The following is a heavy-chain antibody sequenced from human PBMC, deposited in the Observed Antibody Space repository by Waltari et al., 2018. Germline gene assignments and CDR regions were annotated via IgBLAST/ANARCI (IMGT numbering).Heavy chain of an antibody. D-gene: IGHD4-17*01. CDR3: ARRAPRATTRGMDV. V-gene: IGHV4-38-2*01. Sequence: QVQLQESGPGLVKPSETLSLTCPVSGYSISSGYYWGWIRQPPGKGLEWIGSIYHSGSTYYNPSLKSRVTISVDTSKNQFSLKLSSVTAADTAVYYCARRAPRATTRGMDVWGQGTTVTVSS. CDR2: IYHSGST. CDR1: GYSISSGYY. J-gene: IGHJ6*02.